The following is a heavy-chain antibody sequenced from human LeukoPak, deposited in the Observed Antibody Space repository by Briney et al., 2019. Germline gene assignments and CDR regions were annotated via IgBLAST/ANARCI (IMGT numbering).Heavy chain of an antibody. Sequence: SSETLSLTCTVSGGSISSYYWSWIRQPPGKGLEWIGYIYYSGSTNYNPSLKSRVTTSVDTSKNQFSLKLSSVTAADTAVYYCARAVETATMDIWGQGTMVTVSS. D-gene: IGHD5-24*01. J-gene: IGHJ3*02. V-gene: IGHV4-59*01. CDR3: ARAVETATMDI. CDR1: GGSISSYY. CDR2: IYYSGST.